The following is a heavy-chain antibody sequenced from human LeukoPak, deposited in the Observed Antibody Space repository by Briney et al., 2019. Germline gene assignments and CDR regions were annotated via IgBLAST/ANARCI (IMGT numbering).Heavy chain of an antibody. Sequence: TLSLTCTVSGGSIRSYYWSWIRQPPGKGLEWIGYIYYSGSTNSTPSLKSRVTISVDTSKTQLSLKLSSVTAADTAVYYCARHRIAARPFDYWGHGTLVTVSS. CDR2: IYYSGST. CDR1: GGSIRSYY. CDR3: ARHRIAARPFDY. D-gene: IGHD6-6*01. V-gene: IGHV4-59*08. J-gene: IGHJ4*01.